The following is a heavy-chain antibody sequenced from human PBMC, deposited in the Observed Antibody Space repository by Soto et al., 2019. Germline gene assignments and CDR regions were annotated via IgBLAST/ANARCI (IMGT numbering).Heavy chain of an antibody. V-gene: IGHV2-5*02. D-gene: IGHD3-22*01. Sequence: SAPTPVNPSQTLTLTCTFTRFSLSAHGVGVCWIGRTLGKALEWLALIDWDDAECYSPSLXTGLNISKDTSKNQVVLKMTNMDPVDTATYYCALVPGYYDSSGFMGSDSGGHGTLVTGS. CDR1: RFSLSAHGVG. J-gene: IGHJ5*01. CDR3: ALVPGYYDSSGFMGSDS. CDR2: IDWDDAE.